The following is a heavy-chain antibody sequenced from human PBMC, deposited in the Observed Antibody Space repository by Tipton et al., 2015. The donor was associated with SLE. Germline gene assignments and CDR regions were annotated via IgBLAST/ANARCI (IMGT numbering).Heavy chain of an antibody. Sequence: TLSLTCTVSGDSITSSSYYWGWIRQPPGKGLEWIGNIYYSGTTYYSPSLKSRVTISVDTSKSQFSLKLSSVTAADTAVYYCATRGSSSWYFFDYWGQGTLVTVSS. CDR3: ATRGSSSWYFFDY. CDR2: IYYSGTT. CDR1: GDSITSSSYY. V-gene: IGHV4-39*01. D-gene: IGHD6-13*01. J-gene: IGHJ4*02.